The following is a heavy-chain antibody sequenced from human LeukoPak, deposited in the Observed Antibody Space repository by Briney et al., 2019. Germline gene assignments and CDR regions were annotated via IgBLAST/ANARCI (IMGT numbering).Heavy chain of an antibody. V-gene: IGHV3-30*03. CDR3: AGNGRGGSRSFDY. D-gene: IGHD2-15*01. CDR2: ISYDGTNK. Sequence: PGGSLRLSCAASGFTFSSYGMHWVRQAPGKGLEWVALISYDGTNKYYADSVKGRFTISRDNSKNTLYLQMNGLRAEDTAVYYCAGNGRGGSRSFDYWGQGTLVTVSS. CDR1: GFTFSSYG. J-gene: IGHJ4*02.